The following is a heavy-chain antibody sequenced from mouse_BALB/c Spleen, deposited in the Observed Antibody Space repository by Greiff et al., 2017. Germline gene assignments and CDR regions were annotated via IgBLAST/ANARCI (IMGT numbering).Heavy chain of an antibody. J-gene: IGHJ4*01. Sequence: EVKLVESGGGLVQPGGSMKLSCVASGFTFSSYWMSWVRQSPEKGLEWVAEIRVKSDNYATHYAESVKGKFTISRDDSKSRLYLQMNSLRAEDTGIYYCTRMITTALAMDYWGQGTSVTVSS. CDR2: IRVKSDNYAT. CDR3: TRMITTALAMDY. CDR1: GFTFSSYW. D-gene: IGHD2-4*01. V-gene: IGHV6-6*02.